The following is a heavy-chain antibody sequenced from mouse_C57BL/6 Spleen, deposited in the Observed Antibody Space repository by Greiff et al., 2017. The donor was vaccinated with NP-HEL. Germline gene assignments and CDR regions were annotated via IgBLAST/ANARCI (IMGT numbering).Heavy chain of an antibody. J-gene: IGHJ3*01. CDR2: NYPGDGNT. CDR1: GFAFRSLW. CDR3: ARKRGSSGSFAY. V-gene: IGHV1-82*01. Sequence: VKLMESGPELVKPGASVKTSRKASGFAFRSLWMNWVKQRPGKGPEGIGRNYPGDGNTKENGKFKGKDTLPADKAASTAYMQLSSLTSEDSAVYFCARKRGSSGSFAYWGQGTLVTVSA. D-gene: IGHD3-2*02.